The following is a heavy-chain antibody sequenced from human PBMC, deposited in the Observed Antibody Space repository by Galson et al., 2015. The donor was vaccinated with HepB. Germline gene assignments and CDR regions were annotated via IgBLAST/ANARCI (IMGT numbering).Heavy chain of an antibody. J-gene: IGHJ5*02. Sequence: SVKVSCKASGGTFSSYAISWVRQAPGQGLEWMGGIIPIFGTANYAQKFQGRVTITADESTSTAYMELSSLRSEDTAVYYCARGGGGPYCSSTSCYGNWFDPWGQGTLVTVSS. CDR2: IIPIFGTA. V-gene: IGHV1-69*13. CDR3: ARGGGGPYCSSTSCYGNWFDP. D-gene: IGHD2-2*01. CDR1: GGTFSSYA.